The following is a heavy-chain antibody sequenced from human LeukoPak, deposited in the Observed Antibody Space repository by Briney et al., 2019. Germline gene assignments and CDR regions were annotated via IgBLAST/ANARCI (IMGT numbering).Heavy chain of an antibody. Sequence: PSETLSLTCSVSGDSISNQYWSWIRQPPGKGLEWIGYIYYSGSTNYNPSLKSRVTISVDTSKNQFSLKLSSVTAADTAVYYCARDISPVNCWGQGTLVTVSS. CDR3: ARDISPVNC. CDR2: IYYSGST. V-gene: IGHV4-59*11. J-gene: IGHJ4*02. D-gene: IGHD6-19*01. CDR1: GDSISNQY.